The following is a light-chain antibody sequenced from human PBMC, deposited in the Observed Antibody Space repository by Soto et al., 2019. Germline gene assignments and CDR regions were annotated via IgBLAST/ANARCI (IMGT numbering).Light chain of an antibody. V-gene: IGKV3-15*01. CDR1: QSVSSN. CDR3: QQYTSSVLT. CDR2: GAS. Sequence: EIVMTQSPATLSVSPGERATLSCRASQSVSSNLAWYQRKPGQAPRLLIYGASTRATGIPARFSGSGSGTDFTLTISSLQSEDFAVYYCQQYTSSVLTFGGGTKVDIK. J-gene: IGKJ4*01.